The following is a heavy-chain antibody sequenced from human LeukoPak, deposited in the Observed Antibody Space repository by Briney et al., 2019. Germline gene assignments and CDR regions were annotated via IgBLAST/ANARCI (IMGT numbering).Heavy chain of an antibody. D-gene: IGHD2-2*01. J-gene: IGHJ4*02. V-gene: IGHV4-34*01. CDR2: INHSGST. CDR3: ARGRGYCSSTSCYLVGFDY. Sequence: SETLSLTCAVSGGSFCGYYWSWIRQPLGKGLEWIGEINHSGSTNYNPSLKSRVTISVDTSKNQFSLKLSSVTAADTAVYYCARGRGYCSSTSCYLVGFDYWGQGTPVTVSS. CDR1: GGSFCGYY.